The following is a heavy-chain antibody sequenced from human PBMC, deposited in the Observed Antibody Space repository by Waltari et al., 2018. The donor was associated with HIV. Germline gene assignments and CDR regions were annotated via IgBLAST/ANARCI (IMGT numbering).Heavy chain of an antibody. D-gene: IGHD4-17*01. CDR3: ARGGDDYGDFTRYWYFDL. V-gene: IGHV4-39*01. Sequence: QLQLQESGPGLVKPSETLSLTCTVSGGSISSSSYYWGWIRQPPGKGLEWIGSIYYRGSTYSNPSLKSRVTISVDTSKNQFSLKLSSVTAADTAVYYCARGGDDYGDFTRYWYFDLWGRGTLVTVSS. J-gene: IGHJ2*01. CDR2: IYYRGST. CDR1: GGSISSSSYY.